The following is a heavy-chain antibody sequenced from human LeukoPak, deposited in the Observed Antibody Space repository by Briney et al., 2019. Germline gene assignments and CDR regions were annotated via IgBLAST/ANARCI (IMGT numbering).Heavy chain of an antibody. CDR1: GFTLSDHY. Sequence: GGSLRLSCAASGFTLSDHYMDWVRQAPGKGLEWVANIKQDGSEKYYVDSVKGRFTISRDNAKNSLYLQMNSLRAEDTAVYYCARDIVVVVAATLYYYYYGMDVWGQGTTVTASS. CDR3: ARDIVVVVAATLYYYYYGMDV. J-gene: IGHJ6*02. CDR2: IKQDGSEK. D-gene: IGHD2-15*01. V-gene: IGHV3-7*03.